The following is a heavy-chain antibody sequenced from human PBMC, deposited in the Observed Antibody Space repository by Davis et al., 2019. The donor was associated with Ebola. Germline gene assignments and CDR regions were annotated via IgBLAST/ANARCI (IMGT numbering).Heavy chain of an antibody. D-gene: IGHD3-22*01. V-gene: IGHV3-49*04. CDR1: GFTFGDYA. Sequence: PGGSLRLSCTASGFTFGDYAMSWVRQAPGKGLERVGFIRSKAYGGTTEYAASVKGRFTISRDDSKSIAYLQMNSLKTEDTAVYYCTRVNDSSGLDYWGQGTLVTVSS. CDR2: IRSKAYGGTT. J-gene: IGHJ4*02. CDR3: TRVNDSSGLDY.